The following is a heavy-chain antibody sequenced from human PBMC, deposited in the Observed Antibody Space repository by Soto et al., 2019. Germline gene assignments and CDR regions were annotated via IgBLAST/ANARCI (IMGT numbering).Heavy chain of an antibody. Sequence: EVQLLESGGGLVQPGGSLRLSCAASGFVFSSYAMSWVRQDPGKGLEWVSAISGSGTTAYYAVSVKGRFIFSRDNPKNTMYRQMISLRAEDTAVYFCAKTTDGWFSAFEIWGQGTVVTVSS. D-gene: IGHD6-19*01. V-gene: IGHV3-23*01. J-gene: IGHJ3*02. CDR3: AKTTDGWFSAFEI. CDR1: GFVFSSYA. CDR2: ISGSGTTA.